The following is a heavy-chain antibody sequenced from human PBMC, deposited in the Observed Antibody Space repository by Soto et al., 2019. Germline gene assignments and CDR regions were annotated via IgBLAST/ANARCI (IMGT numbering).Heavy chain of an antibody. CDR2: ITYTGVST. V-gene: IGHV3-23*01. J-gene: IGHJ4*02. CDR1: EFSFDDSA. D-gene: IGHD6-19*01. Sequence: GGSLRLSCAASEFSFDDSAMSWVRQAPGKGLEWVSSITYTGVSTYNADSVKGRFTISRENSNNTLYLQLSSLRPEDTAVYYCARTTAVAGTPEFDYWGQGALVTVSS. CDR3: ARTTAVAGTPEFDY.